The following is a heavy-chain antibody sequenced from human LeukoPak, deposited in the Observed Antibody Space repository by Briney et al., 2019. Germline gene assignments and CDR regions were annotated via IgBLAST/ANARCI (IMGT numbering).Heavy chain of an antibody. CDR3: AKLVRECYTLSYYFAY. Sequence: PGGSLRLSCADSGLTFSSYAMNWVRQAPGKGLEWVSGISGGGAGTYYADSVKGRFTISRDNSKNTLYLQMNSLRAEDTAVYYCAKLVRECYTLSYYFAYWSQGTLVTVSS. CDR1: GLTFSSYA. V-gene: IGHV3-23*01. D-gene: IGHD2-15*01. CDR2: ISGGGAGT. J-gene: IGHJ4*02.